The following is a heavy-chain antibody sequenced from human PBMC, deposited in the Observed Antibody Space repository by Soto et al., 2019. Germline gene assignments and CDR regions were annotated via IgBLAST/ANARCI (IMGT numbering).Heavy chain of an antibody. CDR3: ARGGHIVATIPRYFDY. CDR1: GGSFSGYY. CDR2: INHSGST. D-gene: IGHD5-12*01. Sequence: QVQLQQWGAGLLKPSETLSLTCAVYGGSFSGYYWSWIRQPPGKGLEWIGEINHSGSTNYNPSLKSRVTISVDTSKNQFSLKLSSVTAADTAVYYCARGGHIVATIPRYFDYWGQGTLVTVSS. J-gene: IGHJ4*02. V-gene: IGHV4-34*01.